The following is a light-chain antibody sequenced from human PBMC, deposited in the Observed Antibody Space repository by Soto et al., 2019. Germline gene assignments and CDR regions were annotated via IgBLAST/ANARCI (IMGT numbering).Light chain of an antibody. CDR2: GAS. Sequence: EIMMTQSPVTLSVSPGERATLSCRASQSVNSNLAWYQQKPGQAPRLLIYGASTRATGVPARFSGSRSGTECTLTINSLQSEDFAVYYCQRYNNWPLTFGGGTKVDIK. CDR1: QSVNSN. CDR3: QRYNNWPLT. V-gene: IGKV3-15*01. J-gene: IGKJ4*01.